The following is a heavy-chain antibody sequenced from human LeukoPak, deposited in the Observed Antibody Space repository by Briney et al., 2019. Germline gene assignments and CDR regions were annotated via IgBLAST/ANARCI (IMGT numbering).Heavy chain of an antibody. CDR3: ARGPPRGKYYYMDV. Sequence: GGSLRLSCAASGFTFSSFDMHWVRQPTGQGLEWVSTIGTASDTYYPGSVEGRFTLSRDNAKNSLYLQMNSLTAGDTAVYYCARGPPRGKYYYMDVWGKGTLVTVSS. V-gene: IGHV3-13*01. J-gene: IGHJ6*03. CDR2: IGTASDT. D-gene: IGHD1-1*01. CDR1: GFTFSSFD.